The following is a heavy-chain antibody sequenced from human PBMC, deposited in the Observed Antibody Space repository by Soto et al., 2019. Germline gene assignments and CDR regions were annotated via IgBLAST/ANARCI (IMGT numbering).Heavy chain of an antibody. J-gene: IGHJ4*02. CDR1: GGSISSGGYS. D-gene: IGHD4-17*01. CDR3: ARVAGGTYGDYPDY. Sequence: SETLSLTCAVSGGSISSGGYSWSWIRQPPGKGLEWIGYIYHSGSTYYNPSLKSRVTISVDRSKNQFSLKLSSVTAADTAVYYCARVAGGTYGDYPDYWGQGTLVTVSS. CDR2: IYHSGST. V-gene: IGHV4-30-2*01.